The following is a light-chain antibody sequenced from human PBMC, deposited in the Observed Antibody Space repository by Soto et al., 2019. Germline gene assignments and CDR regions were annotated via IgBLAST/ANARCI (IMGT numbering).Light chain of an antibody. J-gene: IGKJ1*01. CDR1: QSISNR. CDR2: DAS. CDR3: QHYGLLWT. Sequence: DIQMTQSPSTLSASVGDRVTITCRASQSISNRLAWYQQKPGRAPKVLIFDASSLESGVPSRFSGSGSATEFSLTISSLQHDDFATYYCQHYGLLWTFGQGTKVEI. V-gene: IGKV1-5*01.